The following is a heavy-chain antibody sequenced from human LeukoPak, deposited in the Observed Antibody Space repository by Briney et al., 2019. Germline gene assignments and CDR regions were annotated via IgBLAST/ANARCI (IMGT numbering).Heavy chain of an antibody. CDR1: GGSISSGGYS. V-gene: IGHV4-30-2*01. D-gene: IGHD3-10*01. CDR2: IYHSGST. CDR3: ARGRILTYGSGNYGMDV. J-gene: IGHJ6*02. Sequence: SETLSLTCAVSGGSISSGGYSWSWIRQPPGKGLEWFGYIYHSGSTYYNPSLKSRVTISVDRSKNQFSLKLSSVTAADTAVYYCARGRILTYGSGNYGMDVWGQGTTVTVSS.